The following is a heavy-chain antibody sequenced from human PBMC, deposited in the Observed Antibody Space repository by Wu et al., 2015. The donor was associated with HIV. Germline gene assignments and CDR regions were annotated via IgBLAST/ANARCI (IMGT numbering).Heavy chain of an antibody. CDR1: GNTFNA. V-gene: IGHV1-69*05. J-gene: IGHJ4*02. Sequence: QVQLVQSGAEVKKPGSSVKISCRASGNTFNAINWVRQAPGQGLEWMGGIIPLFGTRDYAQSLQGRLTITTDESTGTAYMTLSSLRSEDTAVYYCATPRSPGFSSAWPTYFDYWGQGTLVTVSS. CDR3: ATPRSPGFSSAWPTYFDY. D-gene: IGHD6-19*01. CDR2: IIPLFGTR.